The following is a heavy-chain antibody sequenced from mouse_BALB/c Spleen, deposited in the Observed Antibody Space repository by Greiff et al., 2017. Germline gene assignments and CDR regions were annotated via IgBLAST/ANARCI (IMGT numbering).Heavy chain of an antibody. J-gene: IGHJ2*01. CDR2: INPYNDGT. Sequence: EVQLVESGPELVKPGASVKMSCKASGYTFTSYVMHWVKQKPGQGLEWIGYINPYNDGTKYNEKFKGKATLTSDKSSSTAYMELSSLTSEDSAVYYCARMDYYGSSFPFDYWGQGTTLTVSS. V-gene: IGHV1-14*01. D-gene: IGHD1-1*01. CDR3: ARMDYYGSSFPFDY. CDR1: GYTFTSYV.